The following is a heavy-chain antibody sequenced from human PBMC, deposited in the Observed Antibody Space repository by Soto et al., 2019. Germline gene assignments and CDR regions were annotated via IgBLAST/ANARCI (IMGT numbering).Heavy chain of an antibody. CDR3: ARGLRSVLDY. V-gene: IGHV3-33*01. CDR1: GFIFSNFG. D-gene: IGHD6-6*01. J-gene: IGHJ4*02. Sequence: LRLSCVASGFIFSNFGMHWVRQAPGKGLEWVAVISSDEKIKQYADSVRGRFAISRDNSKNTLYLQMTSLRAEDTAIYYCARGLRSVLDYWGQGTLVTVSS. CDR2: ISSDEKIK.